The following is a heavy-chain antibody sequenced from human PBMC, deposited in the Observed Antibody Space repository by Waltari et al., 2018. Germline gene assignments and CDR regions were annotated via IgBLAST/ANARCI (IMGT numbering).Heavy chain of an antibody. J-gene: IGHJ4*02. CDR3: ARTTTFKSLDY. CDR1: GYTFTDYY. Sequence: EVQLVQSGAEVKKPGATVKISCKASGYTFTDYYMHWVQQAPGKGLEWMGRGDPADDKTIYAEKFQGRVTINADTSTDTVYMELSSLRSEDTAVYYCARTTTFKSLDYWGQGTLVTVSS. D-gene: IGHD3-16*01. V-gene: IGHV1-69-2*01. CDR2: GDPADDKT.